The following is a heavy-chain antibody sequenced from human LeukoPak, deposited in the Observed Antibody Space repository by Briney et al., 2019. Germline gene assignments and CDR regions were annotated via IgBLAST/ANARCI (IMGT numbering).Heavy chain of an antibody. J-gene: IGHJ4*02. CDR1: GGSFSSGGNY. V-gene: IGHV4-31*03. CDR2: IYYSGST. CDR3: ARDFGDGFDY. D-gene: IGHD4-17*01. Sequence: SQTLSLTCTASGGSFSSGGNYWGWSRRHPGRGLEWIGYIYYSGSTYYNPSLKSRVTISVDTSKNQFSLKLSSVTAADTAVYYCARDFGDGFDYWGQGTLVTVSS.